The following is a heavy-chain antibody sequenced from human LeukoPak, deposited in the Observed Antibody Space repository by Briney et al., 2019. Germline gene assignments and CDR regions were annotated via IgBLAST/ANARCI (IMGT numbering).Heavy chain of an antibody. CDR3: ARRGGLDV. Sequence: GGSLRLSCAASGFTFSTYWMTWVRQAPGKGLEWVANIKPDGSDKNYVDSVRGRFTISRDNAKNSVYLQMNSLRAEDTAIYYCARRGGLDVWGQGTTATVSS. CDR1: GFTFSTYW. V-gene: IGHV3-7*01. CDR2: IKPDGSDK. J-gene: IGHJ6*02.